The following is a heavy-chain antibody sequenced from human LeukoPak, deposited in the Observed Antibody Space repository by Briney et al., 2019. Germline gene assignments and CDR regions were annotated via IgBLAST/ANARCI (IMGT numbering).Heavy chain of an antibody. Sequence: SGTLSLTCAVSGGSISSSNWWSWVRQPPGKGLEWIGYIYHSGSTYYNPSLKSRVTISVDRSKNQFSLKLSSVTAADTAVYYCARDWAAAHAFDIWGQGTMVTVSS. CDR1: GGSISSSNW. D-gene: IGHD6-13*01. CDR3: ARDWAAAHAFDI. J-gene: IGHJ3*02. V-gene: IGHV4-4*02. CDR2: IYHSGST.